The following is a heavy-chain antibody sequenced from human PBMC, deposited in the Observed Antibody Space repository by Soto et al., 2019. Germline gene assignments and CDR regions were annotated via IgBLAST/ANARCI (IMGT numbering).Heavy chain of an antibody. CDR1: GCPISTYH. CDR3: ARVWGGAFDI. D-gene: IGHD3-10*01. V-gene: IGHV4-59*07. CDR2: IYYSGST. J-gene: IGHJ3*02. Sequence: PSDSLSPTFSYSGCPISTYHWSWIRQPPGKGLEWIGYIYYSGSTNYNPSLKSRVTISVDTSKNQFSLKLSSVTAADTAVYYCARVWGGAFDIWGQGTMVT.